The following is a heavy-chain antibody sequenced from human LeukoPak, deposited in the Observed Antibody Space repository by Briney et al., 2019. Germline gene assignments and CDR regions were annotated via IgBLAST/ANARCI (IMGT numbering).Heavy chain of an antibody. V-gene: IGHV4-61*01. D-gene: IGHD3-10*01. Sequence: SETLSLTCSVSGVSVSIGTYYWSWLRQPPGKGLEWVGYIWNSGSTKYNPSLKSRVTISVDTSKNQFSLKLSSVTAADTAVYYCAREAAYYNSGSRPIDSWGQGTLVTVSS. CDR3: AREAAYYNSGSRPIDS. CDR1: GVSVSIGTYY. CDR2: IWNSGST. J-gene: IGHJ4*02.